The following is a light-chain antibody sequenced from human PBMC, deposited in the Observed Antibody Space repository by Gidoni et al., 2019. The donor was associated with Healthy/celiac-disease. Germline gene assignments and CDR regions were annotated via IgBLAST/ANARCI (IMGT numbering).Light chain of an antibody. CDR1: QSVSSN. Sequence: EIVLTQSPATLSLSPGERAILSCRARQSVSSNLAWYQQKPGQRPRPLIYDASNRATGIPDRFRDCGSGTDFTITISSREPEDFAVYYCQQHSNWPITFGQXTRLEIK. CDR3: QQHSNWPIT. CDR2: DAS. V-gene: IGKV3-11*01. J-gene: IGKJ5*01.